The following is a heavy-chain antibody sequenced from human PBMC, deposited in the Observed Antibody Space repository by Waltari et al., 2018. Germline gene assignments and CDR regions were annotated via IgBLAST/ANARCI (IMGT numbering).Heavy chain of an antibody. J-gene: IGHJ4*02. CDR2: IKQDGSET. CDR1: GFTFSSYW. D-gene: IGHD3-3*01. CDR3: ARDHVFRGDFWSGYYDS. Sequence: EVQLEESGGGLVQPGGSLRLSCAASGFTFSSYWMTWVCQAPGKGLEWVANIKQDGSETYYADSLKGRFTISRDNAKNSLYLQMNSLRAEDTALYYCARDHVFRGDFWSGYYDSWGQGTLVTVSS. V-gene: IGHV3-7*01.